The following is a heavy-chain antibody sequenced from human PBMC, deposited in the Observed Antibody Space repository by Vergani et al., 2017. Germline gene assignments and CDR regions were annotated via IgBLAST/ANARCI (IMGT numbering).Heavy chain of an antibody. CDR2: IFSNDEK. Sequence: KESGPVLVKPTETLTLTCTVSGFSLSNARMGVSWIRQPPGKALEWLAHIFSNDEKSYSTSLKSRLTISKDTSKSQVVLTMTNMDPVDTATYYCARIPVAGANYYYYGMDVWGQGTTVTVSS. J-gene: IGHJ6*02. CDR1: GFSLSNARMG. V-gene: IGHV2-26*01. CDR3: ARIPVAGANYYYYGMDV. D-gene: IGHD6-19*01.